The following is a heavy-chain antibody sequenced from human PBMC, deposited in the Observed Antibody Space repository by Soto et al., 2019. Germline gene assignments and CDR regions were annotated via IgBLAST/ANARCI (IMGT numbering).Heavy chain of an antibody. Sequence: ASVKVSCKASGYTFTSYYMHWVRQAPGQGLEWMGIINPSGGSTSYAQKFQGRVTMTRDTSTSTVYMELSSLRSEDTAVYYCARVVAGYYYYYGMDAWGQGTTVTVSS. CDR2: INPSGGST. CDR3: ARVVAGYYYYYGMDA. V-gene: IGHV1-46*01. J-gene: IGHJ6*02. D-gene: IGHD6-19*01. CDR1: GYTFTSYY.